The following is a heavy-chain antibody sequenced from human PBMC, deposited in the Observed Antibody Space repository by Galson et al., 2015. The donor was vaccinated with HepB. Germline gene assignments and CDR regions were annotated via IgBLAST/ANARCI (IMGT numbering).Heavy chain of an antibody. CDR3: AKIWVVVPAGYDY. D-gene: IGHD2-2*01. CDR2: ISFSGGPT. J-gene: IGHJ4*02. Sequence: SMRLSCAASGFTFSSYAMSWVRQAPGKGLEWVSGISFSGGPTYYADSVKGRFTISRDNPKNTLYLQMNSLRAEDTAVYYCAKIWVVVPAGYDYWGQGTLVTVSS. CDR1: GFTFSSYA. V-gene: IGHV3-23*01.